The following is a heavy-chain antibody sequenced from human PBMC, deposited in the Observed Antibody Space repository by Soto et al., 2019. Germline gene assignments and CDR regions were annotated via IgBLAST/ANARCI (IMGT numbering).Heavy chain of an antibody. CDR2: ISSNGGST. CDR3: ARGSGYAFDY. Sequence: EVQLVESGGGLVQPGGSLRLSCAASGFTFSSYAMHWVRQAPGKGLEYVSAISSNGGSTYYANSVKVRFTISRDSSKNTLYLQMGSLRAEDMAVYYCARGSGYAFDYWGQGTLVTVSS. D-gene: IGHD5-12*01. CDR1: GFTFSSYA. J-gene: IGHJ4*02. V-gene: IGHV3-64*01.